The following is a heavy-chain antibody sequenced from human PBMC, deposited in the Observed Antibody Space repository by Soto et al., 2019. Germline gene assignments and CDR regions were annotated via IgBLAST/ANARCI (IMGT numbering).Heavy chain of an antibody. D-gene: IGHD3-22*01. CDR3: ASLARGYSDRCRYYVPSRAEPHFDY. J-gene: IGHJ4*02. V-gene: IGHV4-59*01. Sequence: SETLSLTGTVSGGSISSYYWSWIRQPPGKGLEWIGYIYYSGSTNYNPSLKSRVTISVDTSKNQFSLKLSSVTAADTAVYYCASLARGYSDRCRYYVPSRAEPHFDYWGPGTLVTVSS. CDR1: GGSISSYY. CDR2: IYYSGST.